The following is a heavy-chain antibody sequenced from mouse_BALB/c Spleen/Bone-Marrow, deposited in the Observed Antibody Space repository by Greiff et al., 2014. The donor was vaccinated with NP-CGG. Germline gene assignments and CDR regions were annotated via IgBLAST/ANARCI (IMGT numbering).Heavy chain of an antibody. J-gene: IGHJ2*01. V-gene: IGHV1-80*01. D-gene: IGHD1-1*01. CDR3: ARRGYYYGSSYVDY. CDR2: IYPGDGDT. Sequence: QVQLKESGAELVRPGSSVKISCKASGYAFSSYWMNWVKQRPGQGLEWIGQIYPGDGDTNYNGKFKGKATLTADKSSSTAYMQLSSLTSEGSAVYFCARRGYYYGSSYVDYWGQGTTLTVSS. CDR1: GYAFSSYW.